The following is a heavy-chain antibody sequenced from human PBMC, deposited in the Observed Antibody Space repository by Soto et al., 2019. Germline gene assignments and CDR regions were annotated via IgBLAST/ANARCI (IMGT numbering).Heavy chain of an antibody. CDR2: IIPIFGTA. CDR3: AREGAGITMVRGVLTTGSFDY. CDR1: GDTFSSYV. J-gene: IGHJ4*01. V-gene: IGHV1-69*13. Sequence: SVKVSCKASGDTFSSYVISWVRQAPGQGLEWMGGIIPIFGTANYAQKFQGRVTITADESTSTAYMELSSLRSEDTAVYYCAREGAGITMVRGVLTTGSFDYWG. D-gene: IGHD3-10*01.